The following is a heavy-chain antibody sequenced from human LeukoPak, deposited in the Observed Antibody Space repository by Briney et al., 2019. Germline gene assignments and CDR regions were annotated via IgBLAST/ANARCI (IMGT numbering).Heavy chain of an antibody. V-gene: IGHV4-39*01. CDR1: VDSISSSSYY. D-gene: IGHD2-2*01. J-gene: IGHJ4*02. CDR3: ARQGWGAAMLFDY. CDR2: IYYSVGN. Sequence: SETLSLTCTVSVDSISSSSYYWGWIRQLPGKWLEWLGRIYYSVGNYYNPPLKTHAPISVATSKNQCSLKLRSVTAADRLGNNCARQGWGAAMLFDYWGQGTLVTVSS.